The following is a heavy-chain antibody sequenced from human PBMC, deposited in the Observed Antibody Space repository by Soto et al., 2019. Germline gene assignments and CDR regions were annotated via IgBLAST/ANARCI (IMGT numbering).Heavy chain of an antibody. CDR2: ISGSGGST. CDR3: AKDAPPHGVGANTCDY. D-gene: IGHD1-26*01. CDR1: GFTFSSYA. V-gene: IGHV3-23*01. Sequence: EVQLLESGGGLVQPGGSLRLSCAASGFTFSSYAMSWVRQAPGKGLEWVSAISGSGGSTYYADSVKGRFTISRDNSKNTLYLQMNSLRAEDTAVYYCAKDAPPHGVGANTCDYWGQGTLVTVSS. J-gene: IGHJ4*02.